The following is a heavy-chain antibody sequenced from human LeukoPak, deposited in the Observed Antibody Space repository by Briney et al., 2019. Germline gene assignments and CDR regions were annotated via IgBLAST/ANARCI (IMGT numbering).Heavy chain of an antibody. J-gene: IGHJ4*02. CDR2: ISGSGGST. CDR1: GFTFSSRDW. D-gene: IGHD6-19*01. V-gene: IGHV3-23*01. Sequence: PGGSLRLSCVASGFTFSSRDWMTWVRQAPGKGLEWVSAISGSGGSTYYADSVKGRFTISRDNSKNTLYLQMNSLRAEDTAVYYCARDFQIVYTAVAGEGGFDYWGQGTLVTVSS. CDR3: ARDFQIVYTAVAGEGGFDY.